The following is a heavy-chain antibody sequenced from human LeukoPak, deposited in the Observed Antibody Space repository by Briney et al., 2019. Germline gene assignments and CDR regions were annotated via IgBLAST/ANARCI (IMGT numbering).Heavy chain of an antibody. V-gene: IGHV3-21*01. CDR2: IITTSSYI. CDR1: GFTFSIYF. J-gene: IGHJ4*02. CDR3: ARGLCGGDCYSH. Sequence: GGSLRLSCAASGFTFSIYFMNWVRQAPGKGLEWVSSIITTSSYIYYADSVKGRFTISRDNAKNSLYLQMNSLRAEDTAAYYCARGLCGGDCYSHWGQGNLVTVS. D-gene: IGHD2-21*02.